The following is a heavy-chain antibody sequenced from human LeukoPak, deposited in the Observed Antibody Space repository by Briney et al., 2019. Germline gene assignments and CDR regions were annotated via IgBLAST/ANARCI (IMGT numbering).Heavy chain of an antibody. V-gene: IGHV3-23*01. CDR1: GFTFSSYA. J-gene: IGHJ4*02. D-gene: IGHD6-19*01. CDR3: AKDSGAQWVVSYFDY. Sequence: GGSLRLSCAASGFTFSSYAMSWVRQAPGKGLEWVSVISGSGGSTYYADSVKGRLTISRDNSKNTLYLQMKSLRAEDTAVYYCAKDSGAQWVVSYFDYWGQGTLVTVSS. CDR2: ISGSGGST.